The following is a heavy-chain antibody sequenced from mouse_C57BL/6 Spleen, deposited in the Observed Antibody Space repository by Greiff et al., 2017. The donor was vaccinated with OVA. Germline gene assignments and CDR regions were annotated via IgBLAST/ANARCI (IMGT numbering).Heavy chain of an antibody. D-gene: IGHD2-2*01. J-gene: IGHJ4*01. CDR3: ARRGGYVSMDY. V-gene: IGHV1-18*01. CDR1: GYTFTDYN. Sequence: VQLQQSGPELVKPGASVKIPCKASGYTFTDYNMDWVKQSHGKSLEWIGDINPNNGGTIYNQKFKGKATLTVDQSSSTSYMELRSLPSEDTAVDYCARRGGYVSMDYWGQGTSVTVSS. CDR2: INPNNGGT.